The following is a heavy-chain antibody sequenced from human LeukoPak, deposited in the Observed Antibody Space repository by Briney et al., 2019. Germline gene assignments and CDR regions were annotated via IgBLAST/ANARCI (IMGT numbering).Heavy chain of an antibody. Sequence: SQTLSLTCAISGDTVSSNSAAWNWIRQSPSRGPEWLGRTYYRTKWFNDYAVSVKSRIIINPDSTKNQLSLHLNSVTPEDTAVYYCARGTMDSFYYFYGMDVWGQGTTVTVSS. V-gene: IGHV6-1*01. CDR3: ARGTMDSFYYFYGMDV. CDR1: GDTVSSNSAA. D-gene: IGHD2-2*03. J-gene: IGHJ6*02. CDR2: TYYRTKWFN.